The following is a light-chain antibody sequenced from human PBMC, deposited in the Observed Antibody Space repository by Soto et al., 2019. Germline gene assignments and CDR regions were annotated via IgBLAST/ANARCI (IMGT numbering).Light chain of an antibody. CDR2: EDN. CDR1: SGSIASNY. CDR3: QSYDSSNDEV. Sequence: NFLLTQPHSVSESPGKTVTISCTRSSGSIASNYVQWYQQRPGSAPTIVIDEDNQRPSWVPDRFSGSIDSSSKSASLTISGLKTEDQPDYCCQSYDSSNDEVFGSGSKVTVL. V-gene: IGLV6-57*04. J-gene: IGLJ1*01.